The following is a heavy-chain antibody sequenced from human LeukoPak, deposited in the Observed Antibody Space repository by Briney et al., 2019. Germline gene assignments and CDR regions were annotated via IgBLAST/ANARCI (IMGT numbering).Heavy chain of an antibody. J-gene: IGHJ6*02. CDR3: ARDGAFKPTGYSSSWDYYYGMDV. D-gene: IGHD6-13*01. V-gene: IGHV4-39*07. CDR1: GGSISSSSYY. CDR2: IYHSGST. Sequence: SETLSLTCTVSGGSISSSSYYWGWIRQPPGKGLEWIGSIYHSGSTYYNPSLKSRVTISVDTSKNQFSLKLSSVTAADTAVYYCARDGAFKPTGYSSSWDYYYGMDVWGQGTTVTVSS.